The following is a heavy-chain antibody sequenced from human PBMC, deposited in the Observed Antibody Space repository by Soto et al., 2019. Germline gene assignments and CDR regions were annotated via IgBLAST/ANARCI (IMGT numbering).Heavy chain of an antibody. V-gene: IGHV1-18*01. CDR2: ISANNGNT. J-gene: IGHJ6*02. Sequence: ASVKVSCTASGYTFTSYGISCVRQAPGQGLEWMGWISANNGNTKYAQNFQGRVTMTTDTSTSTAYMELRSLRSDDTAVYYCARDAGGWVLVPAAIHYYGMDVWGQGTTVTVSS. CDR1: GYTFTSYG. CDR3: ARDAGGWVLVPAAIHYYGMDV. D-gene: IGHD2-2*01.